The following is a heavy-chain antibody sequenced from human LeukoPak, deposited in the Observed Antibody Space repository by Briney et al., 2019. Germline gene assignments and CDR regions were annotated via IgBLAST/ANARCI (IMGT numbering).Heavy chain of an antibody. CDR2: IYYSGST. CDR3: ARHATYCSSTSCYLASWFEP. CDR1: GGSISSSSYY. Sequence: PSETLSLTCTVSGGSISSSSYYWGWIRQPPGKGLEWIGSIYYSGSTYYNPSLKSRVTISVDTSKNQFSLKLSSVTAADTAVYYCARHATYCSSTSCYLASWFEPWGHGALVTVSS. V-gene: IGHV4-39*01. D-gene: IGHD2-2*01. J-gene: IGHJ5*02.